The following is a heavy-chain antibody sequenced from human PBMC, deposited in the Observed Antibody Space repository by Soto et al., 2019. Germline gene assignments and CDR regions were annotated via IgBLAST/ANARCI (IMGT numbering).Heavy chain of an antibody. CDR3: ARFGILGYCSSTSCYANRGYYYGMDV. CDR2: INHSGST. Sequence: QVQLQQWGAGLLKPSETLSLTCAVYGGSFSGYYWSWIRQPPGKGLEWIGEINHSGSTNYNPSLKSRVTISVDTSKNQFSLKLSSVTAADTAVYHCARFGILGYCSSTSCYANRGYYYGMDVWGQGTTVTVSS. CDR1: GGSFSGYY. V-gene: IGHV4-34*01. J-gene: IGHJ6*02. D-gene: IGHD2-2*01.